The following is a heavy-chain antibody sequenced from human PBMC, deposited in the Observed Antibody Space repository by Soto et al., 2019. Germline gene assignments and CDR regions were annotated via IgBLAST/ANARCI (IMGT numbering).Heavy chain of an antibody. CDR1: GGSFSGYY. J-gene: IGHJ6*02. V-gene: IGHV4-34*01. CDR3: ARVAGVSGYYYGMGV. Sequence: PSETLSLTCAVYGGSFSGYYWSWIRQPPGKGLEWIGEINHSGSTNYNPSLKSRVTISVDTSKNQFSLKLSSVTAADTAVYYCARVAGVSGYYYGMGVWGQGTTVTVSS. CDR2: INHSGST. D-gene: IGHD1-26*01.